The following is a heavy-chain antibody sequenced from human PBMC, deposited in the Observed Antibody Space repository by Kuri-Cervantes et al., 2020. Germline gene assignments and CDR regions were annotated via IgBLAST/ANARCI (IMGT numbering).Heavy chain of an antibody. Sequence: GGSLRLSCIASGFMFSSYWMSWVRQAPGKGLEWVANIKQDGSEKYYVDSVKGRFTISRDNAKNSLYLQMNSLRAEDTAVYYCAREVDTNWFDPWGQGTLVTVSS. J-gene: IGHJ5*02. CDR1: GFMFSSYW. CDR2: IKQDGSEK. D-gene: IGHD3-9*01. CDR3: AREVDTNWFDP. V-gene: IGHV3-7*01.